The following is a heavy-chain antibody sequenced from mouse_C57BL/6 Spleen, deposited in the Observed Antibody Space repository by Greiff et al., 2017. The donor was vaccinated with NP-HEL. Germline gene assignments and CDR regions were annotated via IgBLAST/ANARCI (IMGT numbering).Heavy chain of an antibody. CDR3: ARGDYYGSFDY. D-gene: IGHD1-1*01. Sequence: EVMLVESGGGLVKPGGSLKLSCAASGFTFSDYGMHWVRQAPEKGLEWVAYISSGSSTIYYADTVKGRFTISRDNAKNTLFLQMTSLRAEDTAMYYCARGDYYGSFDYWGQGTTLTVSS. J-gene: IGHJ2*01. V-gene: IGHV5-17*01. CDR2: ISSGSSTI. CDR1: GFTFSDYG.